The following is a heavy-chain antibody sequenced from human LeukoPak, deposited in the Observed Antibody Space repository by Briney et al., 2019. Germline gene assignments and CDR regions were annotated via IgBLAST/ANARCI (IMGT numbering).Heavy chain of an antibody. CDR2: IYTSGST. V-gene: IGHV4-4*09. CDR1: GGSISSYY. Sequence: SETLSLTCTVSGGSISSYYWSWIRQPPGKGLEWIGYIYTSGSTNYNPSLKSRVTISVDTSKNQFSLKLSSVTAADTAVYYCARRYCSSTSCFLDYWGQGTLVTVSS. J-gene: IGHJ4*02. CDR3: ARRYCSSTSCFLDY. D-gene: IGHD2-2*01.